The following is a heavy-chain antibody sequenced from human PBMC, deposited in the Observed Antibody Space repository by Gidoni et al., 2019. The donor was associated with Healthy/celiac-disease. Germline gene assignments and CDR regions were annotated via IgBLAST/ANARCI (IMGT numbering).Heavy chain of an antibody. V-gene: IGHV4-34*01. D-gene: IGHD3-10*01. CDR3: ARGGRPLERYGSGNRALYRTYYMDV. J-gene: IGHJ6*03. Sequence: QVQLQQWGAGLLKPSETLSLTCAVYGGSFSGYYWSWIRQPPGKGLEWIGEINHSGSTNYNPSLKSRVTISVDTSKNQFSLKLSSVTAADTAVYYCARGGRPLERYGSGNRALYRTYYMDVWGKGTTVTVSS. CDR2: INHSGST. CDR1: GGSFSGYY.